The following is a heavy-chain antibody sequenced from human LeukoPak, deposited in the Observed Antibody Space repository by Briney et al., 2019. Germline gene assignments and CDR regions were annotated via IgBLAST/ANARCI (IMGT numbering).Heavy chain of an antibody. CDR1: GFTFSSYS. J-gene: IGHJ4*02. Sequence: GGSLRLSCAASGFTFSSYSMNWARQAPGKGLEWVSSISSSSSYIYYADSVKGRFTISRDNAKNSLYLQMNSLRAEDTAVYYCARSHITMIVVAKNDYWGQGTLVTVSS. V-gene: IGHV3-21*01. CDR2: ISSSSSYI. D-gene: IGHD3-22*01. CDR3: ARSHITMIVVAKNDY.